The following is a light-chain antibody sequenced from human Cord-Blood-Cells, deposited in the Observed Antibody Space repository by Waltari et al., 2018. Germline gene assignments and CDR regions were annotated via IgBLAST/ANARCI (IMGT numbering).Light chain of an antibody. CDR1: SSDVGGYTY. CDR2: EVS. Sequence: QSALTQPASVSGSPGQSITISCTGTSSDVGGYTYVSWYQQHPGKAPKLMICEVSNRPSGVSNRFSGSKSGNTASLTISGLQAEDEADYYCSSYTSSSTLYVFGTGTKVTVL. CDR3: SSYTSSSTLYV. J-gene: IGLJ1*01. V-gene: IGLV2-14*01.